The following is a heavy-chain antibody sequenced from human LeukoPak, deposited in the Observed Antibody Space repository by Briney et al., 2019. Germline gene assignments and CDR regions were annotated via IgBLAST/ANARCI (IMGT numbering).Heavy chain of an antibody. CDR1: GGSINAYY. CDR3: ARHGMQGDYDFWSGYLYYFDY. D-gene: IGHD3-3*01. J-gene: IGHJ4*02. Sequence: SETLSLTCTVSGGSINAYYWSWIRQPPGKGLEFIGYIYYSGSTSYSPSLKSRVTISVDTSKNQFSLKLSSVTAADTAVYYCARHGMQGDYDFWSGYLYYFDYWGQGTLVTVSS. V-gene: IGHV4-59*08. CDR2: IYYSGST.